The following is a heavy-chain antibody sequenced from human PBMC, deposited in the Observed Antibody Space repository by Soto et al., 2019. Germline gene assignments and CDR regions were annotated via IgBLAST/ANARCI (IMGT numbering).Heavy chain of an antibody. CDR2: SSGSGVTT. CDR3: AKGAFPHYYYGMDV. J-gene: IGHJ6*02. CDR1: GFTFSSYV. Sequence: EVQLLESGGGLVQPGGSLRLSCAASGFTFSSYVMSWVRQARGKGLEWVSTSSGSGVTTYHADSVKGRFTIIRDNSKNTRYRQMNSLRAEDTAGYYCAKGAFPHYYYGMDVWGQGSTATVSS. V-gene: IGHV3-23*01.